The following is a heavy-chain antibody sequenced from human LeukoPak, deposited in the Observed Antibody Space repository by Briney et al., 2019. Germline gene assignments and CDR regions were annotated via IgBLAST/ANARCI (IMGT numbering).Heavy chain of an antibody. CDR3: ARAAVRTNAFDI. J-gene: IGHJ3*02. Sequence: GGSLRLSCAASGFTFSSYSMNWVRQAPGKGLEWVSSISSSSSYIYYADSVKGRFTISRDNAKNSLYLQMNSLRAEDTAVYYCARAAVRTNAFDIWGQGTMITVSS. V-gene: IGHV3-21*01. D-gene: IGHD4/OR15-4a*01. CDR1: GFTFSSYS. CDR2: ISSSSSYI.